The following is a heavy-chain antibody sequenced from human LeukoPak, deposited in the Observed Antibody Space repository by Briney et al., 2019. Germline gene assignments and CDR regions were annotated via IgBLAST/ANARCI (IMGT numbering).Heavy chain of an antibody. D-gene: IGHD5-24*01. CDR3: ARAPYKVPHWYFDL. CDR2: IYYSGST. CDR1: GGSISSYY. Sequence: SETLSLTCTVSGGSISSYYWSWIRQPPGKGLEWNGYIYYSGSTNYNPSLKSRVTISVDTSKNQFSLKLSSVTAADTAVYYCARAPYKVPHWYFDLWGRGTLVTVSS. J-gene: IGHJ2*01. V-gene: IGHV4-59*01.